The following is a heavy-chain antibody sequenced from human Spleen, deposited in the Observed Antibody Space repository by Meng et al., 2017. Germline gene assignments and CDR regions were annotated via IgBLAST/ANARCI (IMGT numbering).Heavy chain of an antibody. CDR1: GGTLSSYP. CDR2: FVSNADT. J-gene: IGHJ4*02. D-gene: IGHD3-10*01. Sequence: QVQLVQSGAEVKKPGSSLKVSCKASGGTLSSYPIAWVRQAPGQGLEWMGWFVSNADTYPAQKFQGRVTMTRDTHTSTDFMELRSLRFDDTAVYYCARGTPGRSYSDYWGQGTLVTVSS. CDR3: ARGTPGRSYSDY. V-gene: IGHV1-18*01.